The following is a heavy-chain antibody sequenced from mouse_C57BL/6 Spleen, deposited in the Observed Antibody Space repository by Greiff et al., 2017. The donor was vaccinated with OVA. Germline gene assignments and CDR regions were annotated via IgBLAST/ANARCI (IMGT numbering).Heavy chain of an antibody. CDR1: GFTFSSYA. CDR3: ARFYYGSSPWYFDV. CDR2: ISDGGSYT. D-gene: IGHD1-1*01. J-gene: IGHJ1*03. Sequence: EVKLQESGGGLVKPGGSLKLSCAASGFTFSSYAMSWVRQTPEKRLEWVATISDGGSYTYYPDNVKGRFTISRDNAKNNLYLQMSHLKSEDTAMYYCARFYYGSSPWYFDVWGTGTTVTVSS. V-gene: IGHV5-4*03.